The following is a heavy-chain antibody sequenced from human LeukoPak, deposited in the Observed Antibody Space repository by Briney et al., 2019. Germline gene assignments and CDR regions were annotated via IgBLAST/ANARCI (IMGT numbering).Heavy chain of an antibody. V-gene: IGHV3-15*01. CDR3: TSLVGSPTY. CDR2: IKSKRGGETT. Sequence: TGGSLRLSCAGSGCNFQDSWMTWVRQAPGKRLEWVGRIKSKRGGETTDYAALVKSRFSISRDDSKNTVYLQMNSLRTEDTAVYYCTSLVGSPTYWGQGTLVAVSS. J-gene: IGHJ4*02. CDR1: GCNFQDSW. D-gene: IGHD4-23*01.